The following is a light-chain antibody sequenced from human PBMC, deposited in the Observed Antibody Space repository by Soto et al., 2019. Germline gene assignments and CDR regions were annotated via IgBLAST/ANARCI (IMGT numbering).Light chain of an antibody. CDR2: EDS. Sequence: QSALTQPASVSGSPGQSITISCTGPSSDVGNYNLVSWYQHHPGKAPKLMIYEDSKRPSGVSNRFSGSKSGNTASLTISGLQAEDEADYYCCSYAISSTYVFGIGTKLTVL. J-gene: IGLJ1*01. V-gene: IGLV2-23*01. CDR3: CSYAISSTYV. CDR1: SSDVGNYNL.